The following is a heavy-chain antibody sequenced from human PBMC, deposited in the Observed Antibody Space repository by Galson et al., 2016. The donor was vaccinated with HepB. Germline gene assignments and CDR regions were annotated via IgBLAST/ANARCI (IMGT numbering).Heavy chain of an antibody. CDR1: GASITSTNYY. CDR3: TRHRSTFAVAGYGMDV. V-gene: IGHV4-39*01. Sequence: ETLSLTCTVSGASITSTNYYWGWIRQSPGKGLEWIGSIYYSGNAHYDPSLKSRLTISIDKSKNQFSLKLRSVTAADTALYYCTRHRSTFAVAGYGMDVWGQGTTVSASS. J-gene: IGHJ6*02. CDR2: IYYSGNA. D-gene: IGHD6-19*01.